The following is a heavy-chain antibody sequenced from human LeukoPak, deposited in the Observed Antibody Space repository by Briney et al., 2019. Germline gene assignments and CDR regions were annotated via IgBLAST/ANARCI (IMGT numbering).Heavy chain of an antibody. Sequence: GESLKISCKGSGYNFTIYWIGWVRQLPGKGLEWMGILYPGDSDTRYSPSFQGQVTISPDKSISTGYLQWSSLKASDTVMYYCARLAYGSSAVYWGQGALVTVSS. V-gene: IGHV5-51*01. J-gene: IGHJ4*02. CDR1: GYNFTIYW. D-gene: IGHD1-26*01. CDR3: ARLAYGSSAVY. CDR2: LYPGDSDT.